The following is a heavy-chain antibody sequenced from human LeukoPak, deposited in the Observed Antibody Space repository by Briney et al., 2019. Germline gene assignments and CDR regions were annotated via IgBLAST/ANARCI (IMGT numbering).Heavy chain of an antibody. CDR2: ISYDGSNK. V-gene: IGHV3-30*03. J-gene: IGHJ4*02. CDR3: ARWSPQSYGKYYLDS. Sequence: SGGSLRLSCAASGFTFSGYGMHWVRQAPGKGLEWVAVISYDGSNKYYADSVKGRFTISRDNAKNSLYLQMNSLSAEDTAVYYCARWSPQSYGKYYLDSWGQGTLVTVSS. D-gene: IGHD1-26*01. CDR1: GFTFSGYG.